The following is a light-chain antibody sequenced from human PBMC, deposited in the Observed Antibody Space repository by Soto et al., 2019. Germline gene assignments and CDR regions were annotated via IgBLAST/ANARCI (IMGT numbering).Light chain of an antibody. V-gene: IGKV3-20*01. CDR2: GAS. CDR3: HQYETSPYT. CDR1: QSVSSSH. Sequence: EIVLTQSPGTLSLSPGERATLSCRASQSVSSSHLAWYQQSPGQAPRLLIYGASRRATGIPGRFSGSGSGTDFTLTLTRLEPEDFAVYYCHQYETSPYTFGQGTKLEIK. J-gene: IGKJ2*01.